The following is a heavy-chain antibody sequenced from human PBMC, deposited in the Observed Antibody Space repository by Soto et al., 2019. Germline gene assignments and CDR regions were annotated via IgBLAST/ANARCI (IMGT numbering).Heavy chain of an antibody. CDR3: ARRSFPSGSGGYYYYGMDV. D-gene: IGHD3-10*01. V-gene: IGHV4-59*01. Sequence: SETLSLTCTVSGGSISSYYWSWIRQPPGKGLEWIGYIYYSGSTNYNPSLKSRVTISVDTSKNQFSLKLSSVTAADTAVYYCARRSFPSGSGGYYYYGMDVWGQGTTVTVSS. J-gene: IGHJ6*02. CDR1: GGSISSYY. CDR2: IYYSGST.